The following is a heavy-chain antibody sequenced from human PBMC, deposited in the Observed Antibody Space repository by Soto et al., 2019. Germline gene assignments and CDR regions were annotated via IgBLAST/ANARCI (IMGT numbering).Heavy chain of an antibody. Sequence: PGGSLRLSCAASGFTCSSYIMNWVRQAPGKGLEWVSSISSSSSYIYYADSVKGRFTISRDNAKNSLYLQMNSLRAEDTAVYYCARVGLAAAGSSWGQGTLVTVSS. CDR1: GFTCSSYI. CDR3: ARVGLAAAGSS. CDR2: ISSSSSYI. D-gene: IGHD6-13*01. J-gene: IGHJ4*02. V-gene: IGHV3-21*01.